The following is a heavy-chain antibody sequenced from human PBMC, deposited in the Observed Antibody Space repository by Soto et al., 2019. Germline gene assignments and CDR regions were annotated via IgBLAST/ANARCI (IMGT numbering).Heavy chain of an antibody. Sequence: SVKVSCKASGGTFSDSTINWVRQARGQRLEWMGGIIPIFDTANYAEKFQGRVTITADESTSTSFMEVSSLRSEDTAVYYCARTGTLTGSSYGMDVWGQGTMVTVSS. CDR1: GGTFSDST. J-gene: IGHJ6*02. D-gene: IGHD1-1*01. V-gene: IGHV1-69*13. CDR3: ARTGTLTGSSYGMDV. CDR2: IIPIFDTA.